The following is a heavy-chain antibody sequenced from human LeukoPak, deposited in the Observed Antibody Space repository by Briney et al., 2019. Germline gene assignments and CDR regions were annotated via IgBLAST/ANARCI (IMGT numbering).Heavy chain of an antibody. CDR1: GFTFSSYW. Sequence: PEGSLRLSCAASGFTFSSYWMSWVRQAPGKGLEWAANIKQDGSEKYYVDSVKGRFTISRDNAKNSLYLQMNSLRAEDTAVYYCARDSDIVVVPPDYWGQGTLVTVSS. J-gene: IGHJ4*02. V-gene: IGHV3-7*01. D-gene: IGHD2-2*01. CDR3: ARDSDIVVVPPDY. CDR2: IKQDGSEK.